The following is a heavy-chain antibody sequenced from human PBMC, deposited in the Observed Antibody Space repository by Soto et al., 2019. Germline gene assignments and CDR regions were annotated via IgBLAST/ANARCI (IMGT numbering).Heavy chain of an antibody. J-gene: IGHJ4*02. CDR3: ARHETLHGDYDY. Sequence: PGGSLRLSCVASGFTFSSYGMHWVRQAPGKGLGWVAIISYDGSNTYYADSVKGRFTISRDNSKNTLYLQMNSLRAEDTSVYYCARHETLHGDYDYWGQGTLVTVSS. V-gene: IGHV3-30*03. CDR2: ISYDGSNT. D-gene: IGHD4-17*01. CDR1: GFTFSSYG.